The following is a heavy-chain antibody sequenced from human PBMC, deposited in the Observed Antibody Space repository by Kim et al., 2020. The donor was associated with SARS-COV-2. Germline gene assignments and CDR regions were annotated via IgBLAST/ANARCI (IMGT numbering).Heavy chain of an antibody. D-gene: IGHD3-16*02. Sequence: SETLSLTCTVSGGSISSSSYYWGWIRQPPGKGLEWIGSIYYSGSTYYNPSLKSRVTISVDTSKNQFSLKLSSVTAADTAVYYCARLGSRHKITFGGVIVIVDYFDYWGQGTLVTVSS. V-gene: IGHV4-39*01. J-gene: IGHJ4*02. CDR3: ARLGSRHKITFGGVIVIVDYFDY. CDR1: GGSISSSSYY. CDR2: IYYSGST.